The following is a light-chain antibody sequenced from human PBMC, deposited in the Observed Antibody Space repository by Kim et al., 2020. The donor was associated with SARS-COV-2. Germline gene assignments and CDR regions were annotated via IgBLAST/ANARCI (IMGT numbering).Light chain of an antibody. J-gene: IGKJ5*01. CDR3: QQYYSYPSIT. V-gene: IGKV1-8*01. Sequence: AIRMTQSPSSLSASTGDRVTITCRASQGISSYLAWYQQKPGKAPKLLIYAASTLQSGVPSRFSGSGSGTDFTLTISCLQSENFATYYCQQYYSYPSITFGQGTRLGIK. CDR2: AAS. CDR1: QGISSY.